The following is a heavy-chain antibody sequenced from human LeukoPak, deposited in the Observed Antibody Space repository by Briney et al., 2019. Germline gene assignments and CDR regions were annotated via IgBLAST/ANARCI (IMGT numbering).Heavy chain of an antibody. V-gene: IGHV3-74*01. Sequence: TGGSLRLSCAASGFTFSSYWMHWVRQTPGKGLVWVSRMNSDGSSTTYADSVKGRFTISRDNSKNTLFLQLNRLRAEDTAMYYCAKAGVQLWSPAGDYWGQGTLVTVSS. D-gene: IGHD5-18*01. CDR2: MNSDGSST. CDR1: GFTFSSYW. CDR3: AKAGVQLWSPAGDY. J-gene: IGHJ4*02.